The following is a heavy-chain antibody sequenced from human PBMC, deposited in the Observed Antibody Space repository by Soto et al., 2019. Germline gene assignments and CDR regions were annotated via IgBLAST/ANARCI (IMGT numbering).Heavy chain of an antibody. V-gene: IGHV4-59*11. J-gene: IGHJ4*02. D-gene: IGHD6-19*01. CDR1: GGSISSHY. CDR2: IYYSGST. CDR3: ARAQWGLGQVRFDS. Sequence: QMQLQESGPGLVKPSETLSLTCTVSGGSISSHYWSWIRQPPGKGLEWIGYIYYSGSTNYNPSLNRRVTISVETSKNQFSLKLNSVTAADTAVYFCARAQWGLGQVRFDSWGQGTLVTVSS.